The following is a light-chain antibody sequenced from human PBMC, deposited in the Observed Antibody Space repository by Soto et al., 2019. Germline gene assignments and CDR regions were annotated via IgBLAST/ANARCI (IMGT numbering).Light chain of an antibody. V-gene: IGKV1-39*01. J-gene: IGKJ1*01. CDR3: HQSYSTTPWT. CDR2: GAS. Sequence: DIKVYQTPSYLAVSIADRFTIACRARQNINSYLNWYQQKPGKAPKLLIYGASRLQSGVPSRFSGSGSGTDFTLTITSLQPEDFATYYCHQSYSTTPWTFGQGTKVDIK. CDR1: QNINSY.